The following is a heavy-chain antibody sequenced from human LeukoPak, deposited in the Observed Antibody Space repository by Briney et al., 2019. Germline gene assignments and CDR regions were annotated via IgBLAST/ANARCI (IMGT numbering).Heavy chain of an antibody. V-gene: IGHV3-11*05. CDR3: ARGEYYFDY. J-gene: IGHJ4*02. CDR2: ISSSSSYT. Sequence: TGGSLRLSCAASGFTFSDYYMSWIRQAPGKGLEWVSYISSSSSYTNYADSVKGRFTISRDNAKNSLYLQMNSLRAEDTAVYYYARGEYYFDYWGQGTLVTVSS. CDR1: GFTFSDYY.